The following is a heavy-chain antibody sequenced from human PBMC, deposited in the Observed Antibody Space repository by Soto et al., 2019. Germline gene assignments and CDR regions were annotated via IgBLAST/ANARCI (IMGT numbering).Heavy chain of an antibody. V-gene: IGHV1-69*01. CDR3: ARKMGWFGVLLYDDYYYYGMAV. CDR1: GGTFSSYA. Sequence: QVQLVQSGAEVQKPGSSVKVSCKASGGTFSSYAISWLRQAPGHGLEWMGGIIPIFGTANYAQKFQGRVTITADESTSTADRELSSLRCEDAAVYYCARKMGWFGVLLYDDYYYYGMAVWGQGTTVTVSS. CDR2: IIPIFGTA. D-gene: IGHD3-10*01. J-gene: IGHJ6*02.